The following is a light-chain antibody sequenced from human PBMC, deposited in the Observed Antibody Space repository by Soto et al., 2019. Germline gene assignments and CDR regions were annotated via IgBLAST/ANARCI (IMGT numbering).Light chain of an antibody. V-gene: IGLV1-44*01. CDR3: AVWDDSLNGPV. Sequence: QSVLTQPPSASETPEQRVTISCSGSSSNIGSNTVNWYQHLPGTAPKLLLFNNERRPSGVPGRVSGSKSGTSASLAISGLQSDDEADYYCAVWDDSLNGPVFGGGTKVTVL. CDR1: SSNIGSNT. CDR2: NNE. J-gene: IGLJ2*01.